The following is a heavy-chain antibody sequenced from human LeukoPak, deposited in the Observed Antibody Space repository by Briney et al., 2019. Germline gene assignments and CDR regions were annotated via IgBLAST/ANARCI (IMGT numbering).Heavy chain of an antibody. Sequence: ASVKVSCKASGYTFTSYGISWVRQAPGQGLEWMGWISAYNGNTNYAQKLQGRVTMTTDTSTSTAYMELRSLRSEDTAVYYCATAPLGYGSGSYSLSYWGQGTLVTVSS. J-gene: IGHJ4*02. V-gene: IGHV1-18*01. CDR1: GYTFTSYG. CDR3: ATAPLGYGSGSYSLSY. D-gene: IGHD3-10*01. CDR2: ISAYNGNT.